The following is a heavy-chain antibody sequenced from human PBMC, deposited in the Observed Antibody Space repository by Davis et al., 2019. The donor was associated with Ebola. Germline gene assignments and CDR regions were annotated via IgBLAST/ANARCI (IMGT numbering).Heavy chain of an antibody. J-gene: IGHJ4*02. CDR1: GYSFTNYW. CDR3: ARHNTPTSKGDY. Sequence: GESLKISCKGSGYSFTNYWIGWVRQMPGKGLEWMGIIYVGDSDTRYSPSFQGQVTISADKSIDTAYLQWSSLKASDTAMYFCARHNTPTSKGDYWGQGTLVTVSS. V-gene: IGHV5-51*01. CDR2: IYVGDSDT. D-gene: IGHD2/OR15-2a*01.